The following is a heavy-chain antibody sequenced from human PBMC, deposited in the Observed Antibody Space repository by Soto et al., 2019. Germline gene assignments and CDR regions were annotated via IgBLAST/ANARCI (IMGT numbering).Heavy chain of an antibody. CDR2: ISGSGDSA. V-gene: IGHV3-23*01. CDR1: GVRFSIYA. Sequence: GGSLRLSCAASGVRFSIYAMSWVRQAPGKGLEWVSSISGSGDSAYYADSVKGRFTISRDNSKNTVYLQINSLRPEDTALYYCAKERSDHRIAAAAIDYWGQGAQVTVSS. J-gene: IGHJ4*02. D-gene: IGHD6-25*01. CDR3: AKERSDHRIAAAAIDY.